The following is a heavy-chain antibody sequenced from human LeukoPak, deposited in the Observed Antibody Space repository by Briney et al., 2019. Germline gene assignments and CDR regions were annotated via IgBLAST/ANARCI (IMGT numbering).Heavy chain of an antibody. J-gene: IGHJ4*02. CDR3: AKDWHNWNYVDY. V-gene: IGHV3-30*02. CDR2: IRYDGSNK. Sequence: GGSLRLSCAASGFTFSSYGMHWVRQAPGKGLEGVAFIRYDGSNKYYADSVKGRFTISRDNSKNTLYLQMNSLRAEDTAVYYCAKDWHNWNYVDYWGQGTLVSVSS. D-gene: IGHD1-20*01. CDR1: GFTFSSYG.